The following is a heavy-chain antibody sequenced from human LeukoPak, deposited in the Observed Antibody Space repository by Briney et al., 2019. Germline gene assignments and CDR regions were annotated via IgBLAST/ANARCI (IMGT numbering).Heavy chain of an antibody. J-gene: IGHJ6*03. D-gene: IGHD2-15*01. CDR1: GGSISSYY. CDR3: ATENVVVVAATPYYYYYMDV. Sequence: PSETLSLTCTVSGGSISSYYWSWIRQPAGKGLEWIGRIYTSGSTNYNPSLKSRVTISVDKSKNQFSLKLSSVTAADTAVYYCATENVVVVAATPYYYYYMDVWGKGTTVTVSS. V-gene: IGHV4-4*07. CDR2: IYTSGST.